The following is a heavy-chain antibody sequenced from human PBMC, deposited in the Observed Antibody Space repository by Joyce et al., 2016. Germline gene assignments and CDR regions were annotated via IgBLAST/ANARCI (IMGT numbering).Heavy chain of an antibody. CDR1: GFTFASYW. CDR3: VRGTTDWYGVDY. Sequence: EVQLVESGGGLVQPGGSLRLSCAASGFTFASYWMHWVRQPPGAGLVWVSRSNIDGSATSYADSVKGRFTISRDDAKNTLYLQMNSLRAEDTAVYYCVRGTTDWYGVDYWGQGILVTVSS. D-gene: IGHD3-9*01. J-gene: IGHJ4*02. V-gene: IGHV3-74*01. CDR2: SNIDGSAT.